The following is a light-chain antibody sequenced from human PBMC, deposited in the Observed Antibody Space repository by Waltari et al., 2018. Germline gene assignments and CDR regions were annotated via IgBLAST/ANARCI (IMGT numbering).Light chain of an antibody. Sequence: SYVFTQSHSVSVAPGQTPSVSCGGNNTGTQSVNWYQQQPGQAPVLVVYDDSDRPSGTPERFSGYNSGNTATLTISRVEAGDEADYYCQVWDSGTDHEVFGGGTKLTV. V-gene: IGLV3-21*02. CDR1: NTGTQS. CDR3: QVWDSGTDHEV. CDR2: DDS. J-gene: IGLJ3*02.